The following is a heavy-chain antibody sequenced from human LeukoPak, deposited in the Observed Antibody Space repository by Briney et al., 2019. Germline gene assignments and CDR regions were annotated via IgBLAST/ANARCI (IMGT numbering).Heavy chain of an antibody. CDR2: MNPNSGNT. CDR3: ARGYCSSTSCCMDV. D-gene: IGHD2-2*01. CDR1: GYTFTSYD. J-gene: IGHJ6*02. V-gene: IGHV1-8*01. Sequence: ASVKVSCKASGYTFTSYDINWVRQATGQGLEWMGWMNPNSGNTGYSQKFQGRVTITGDTSASTAYMELSSLRSEDTAVYYCARGYCSSTSCCMDVWGQGTTVT.